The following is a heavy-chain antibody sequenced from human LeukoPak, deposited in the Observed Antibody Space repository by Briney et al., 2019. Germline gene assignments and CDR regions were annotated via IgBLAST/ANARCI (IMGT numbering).Heavy chain of an antibody. CDR2: ISYDGSNK. J-gene: IGHJ3*02. Sequence: GGSLRLSCAASGFTFSSYAMHWVRQAPGKGLEWVAVISYDGSNKYYADSVKGRSTISRDNSKNTLYLQMNGLRAEDTAVYYCARSLVPAAMPSAFDIWGQGTMVTVSS. V-gene: IGHV3-30*01. CDR1: GFTFSSYA. CDR3: ARSLVPAAMPSAFDI. D-gene: IGHD2-2*01.